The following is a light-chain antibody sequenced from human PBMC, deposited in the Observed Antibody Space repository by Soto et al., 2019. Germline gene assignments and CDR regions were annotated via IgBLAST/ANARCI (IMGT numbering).Light chain of an antibody. V-gene: IGLV4-69*01. CDR2: LNSDGSH. J-gene: IGLJ3*02. Sequence: QSVLTQSPSASAALGASVKLTCTLSSGHSSDAIAWHQQQPEKGPRYLMKLNSDGSHSKGDGIPDRFSGSSSGAERYLTISSLQSEDEADYYCQTWGTGPWVFGGGTKVTVL. CDR1: SGHSSDA. CDR3: QTWGTGPWV.